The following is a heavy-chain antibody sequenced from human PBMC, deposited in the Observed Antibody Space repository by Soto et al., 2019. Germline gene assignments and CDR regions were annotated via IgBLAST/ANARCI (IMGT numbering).Heavy chain of an antibody. CDR1: GYSFTSYW. V-gene: IGHV5-51*01. Sequence: GESLKISCKGSGYSFTSYWIGWVRQMPGKGLEWMGIIYPGDSDTRYSPSFQGQVTISADKSISTAYLQWSSLKASDTAMYYCARVYYDILTGYYANAWDAFDIWGQGTMVTVSS. CDR2: IYPGDSDT. J-gene: IGHJ3*02. D-gene: IGHD3-9*01. CDR3: ARVYYDILTGYYANAWDAFDI.